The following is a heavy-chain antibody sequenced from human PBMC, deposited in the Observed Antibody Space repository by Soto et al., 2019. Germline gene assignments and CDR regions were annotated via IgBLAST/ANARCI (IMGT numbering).Heavy chain of an antibody. J-gene: IGHJ5*02. CDR3: ARSNNRVWGVTWFDP. CDR1: GYTLTSYA. CDR2: INAGNGNT. V-gene: IGHV1-3*01. Sequence: QVQLVQSGAEVKKPGASVKVSCKASGYTLTSYAMHWVRQAPGQRLEWMGWINAGNGNTKYSQKFQGRVTITRDTSASTAYMELSSLRSEDTAVYYCARSNNRVWGVTWFDPWGQGTLVTVSS. D-gene: IGHD3-10*01.